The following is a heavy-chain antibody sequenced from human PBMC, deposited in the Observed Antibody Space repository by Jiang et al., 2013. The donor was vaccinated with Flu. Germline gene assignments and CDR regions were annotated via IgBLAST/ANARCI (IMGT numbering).Heavy chain of an antibody. J-gene: IGHJ6*02. V-gene: IGHV4-61*02. Sequence: GSGLVKPSQTLSLTCTVSGGSISSGSYYWSWIRQPAGKGLEWIGRIYTSGSTNYNPSLKSRVTISVDTSKNQFSLKLSSVTAADTAVYYCAGEKRPYYYGMDVWGQGTTVTVSS. CDR2: IYTSGST. CDR1: GGSISSGSYY. CDR3: AGEKRPYYYGMDV.